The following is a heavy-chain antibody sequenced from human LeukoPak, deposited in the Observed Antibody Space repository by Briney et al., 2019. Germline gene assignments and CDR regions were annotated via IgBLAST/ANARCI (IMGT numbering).Heavy chain of an antibody. D-gene: IGHD3-22*01. CDR2: IYPDESDI. Sequence: GESLKISCQGSGYTFTNYWIGWVRQMPGKGLEWMGIIYPDESDIRYSPSFQGQVTISADKSIPTAYLQWSSLKASDTAMYYCARYYYDRAVAPFDYWGQGSLVTVSS. J-gene: IGHJ4*02. CDR1: GYTFTNYW. CDR3: ARYYYDRAVAPFDY. V-gene: IGHV5-51*01.